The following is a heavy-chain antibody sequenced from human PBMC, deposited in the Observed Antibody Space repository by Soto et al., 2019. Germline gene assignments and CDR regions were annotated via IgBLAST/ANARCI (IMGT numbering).Heavy chain of an antibody. CDR2: ISAYNGNT. CDR3: ARDRRDQLRLNNWFDP. Sequence: QVQLVQSGAEVKKPGASVKVSCKASGYTFTNYGISWVRQAPGQGLEWMGWISAYNGNTKYAQKLQGRVTMTTDTXPXXAYMELRSRRSDDTAVYYCARDRRDQLRLNNWFDPWGQGTLVTVSS. J-gene: IGHJ5*02. V-gene: IGHV1-18*01. D-gene: IGHD2-2*01. CDR1: GYTFTNYG.